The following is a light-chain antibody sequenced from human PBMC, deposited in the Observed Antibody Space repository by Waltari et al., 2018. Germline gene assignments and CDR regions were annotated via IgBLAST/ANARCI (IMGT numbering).Light chain of an antibody. Sequence: EIVLTQSPATLSVSPRESATLSCRASQSVTSIIAWYQQKPGQAPRLLIYGTSTRATGIPDRFSGSGSGAEFTLTISSLQSEDFAVYYCQQYNNWPPTFGQGTKLEIK. V-gene: IGKV3-15*01. J-gene: IGKJ2*01. CDR3: QQYNNWPPT. CDR2: GTS. CDR1: QSVTSI.